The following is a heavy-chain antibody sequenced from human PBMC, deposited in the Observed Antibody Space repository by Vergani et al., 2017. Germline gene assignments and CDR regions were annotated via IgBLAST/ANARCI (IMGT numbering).Heavy chain of an antibody. Sequence: QVQLQESGPGLVKPSQTLSLTCTVSGASINNDFYYWHWIRQPAGKGLEWIGRIYVSGITDYNSSLQSRVSMSVDTSKNQFSLTLTSVTAADTAVYYCARETYQQLETYYYYYYMDVWGKGTTVTVSS. V-gene: IGHV4-61*02. J-gene: IGHJ6*03. D-gene: IGHD6-13*01. CDR1: GASINNDFYY. CDR2: IYVSGIT. CDR3: ARETYQQLETYYYYYYMDV.